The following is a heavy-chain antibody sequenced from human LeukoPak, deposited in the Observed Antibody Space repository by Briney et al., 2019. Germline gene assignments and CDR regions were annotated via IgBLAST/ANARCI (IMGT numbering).Heavy chain of an antibody. J-gene: IGHJ5*02. V-gene: IGHV3-7*04. D-gene: IGHD6-13*01. Sequence: GGSLRLSCAASGFTFSCYWMSWVRQAPGKGLEWVANIKQDGSEKYYVDSVKGRFTISRDNAKNSLYLQMNSLRAEDTAVYYCARARSSWYRNAGKFDPWGQGTLVTVSS. CDR2: IKQDGSEK. CDR1: GFTFSCYW. CDR3: ARARSSWYRNAGKFDP.